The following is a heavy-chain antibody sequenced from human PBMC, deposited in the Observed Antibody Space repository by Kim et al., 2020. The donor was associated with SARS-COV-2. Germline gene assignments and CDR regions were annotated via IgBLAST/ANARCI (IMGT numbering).Heavy chain of an antibody. CDR3: TSWGAGNY. V-gene: IGHV3-7*01. D-gene: IGHD6-13*01. CDR2: IKRDGSEK. J-gene: IGHJ4*02. CDR1: GFTFSNYW. Sequence: GGSLRLSCAASGFTFSNYWMSWVRQAPGKGLEWVANIKRDGSEKYYVDSVRGRFTISRDNAQNSLFLQMNSLRVEDTAAYYCTSWGAGNYWGPGTLVTVSS.